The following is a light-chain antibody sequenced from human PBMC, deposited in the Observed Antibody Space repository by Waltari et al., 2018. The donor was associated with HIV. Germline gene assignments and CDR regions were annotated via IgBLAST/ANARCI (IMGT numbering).Light chain of an antibody. V-gene: IGLV3-21*02. CDR1: EIAGRD. CDR2: DVR. Sequence: SYVLTQPPSVSVAPGQTATISCGGYEIAGRDVHWYPQKPGQAPLLVVFDVRARPRGIPGRFAGSNFGTTTTAYLSISRVEAGDEADYCCQVVEIGGGPSVVFGGGTKLTVL. CDR3: QVVEIGGGPSVV. J-gene: IGLJ2*01.